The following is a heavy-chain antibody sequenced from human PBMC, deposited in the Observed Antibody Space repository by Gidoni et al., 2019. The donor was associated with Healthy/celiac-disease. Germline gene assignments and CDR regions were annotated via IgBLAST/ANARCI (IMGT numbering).Heavy chain of an antibody. V-gene: IGHV1-18*01. J-gene: IGHJ6*02. Sequence: QVQLVQSGAEVKKPGASVKVSCKASGYTFTSYGISWVRQAPGQGLEWMGWISAYNGNTNYAQKRQGRVTMTTDTSTSTAYMELRSLRSDDTAVYYCASQVVPSGPYYYGMDVWGQGTTVTVSS. CDR3: ASQVVPSGPYYYGMDV. CDR2: ISAYNGNT. D-gene: IGHD2-2*01. CDR1: GYTFTSYG.